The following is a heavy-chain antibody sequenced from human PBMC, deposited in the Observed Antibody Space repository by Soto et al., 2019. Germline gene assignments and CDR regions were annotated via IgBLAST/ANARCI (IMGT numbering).Heavy chain of an antibody. Sequence: GGSLRLSCAASGFTFSSCGMHWVRQAPGKGLEWVAVICYDGSNKYYAYSVKGRFTISIDNSKNTLYLKMNSLRAEDTAVYYCARDTAMADXWGQGTLVTVSX. V-gene: IGHV3-33*01. J-gene: IGHJ4*02. D-gene: IGHD5-18*01. CDR2: ICYDGSNK. CDR3: ARDTAMADX. CDR1: GFTFSSCG.